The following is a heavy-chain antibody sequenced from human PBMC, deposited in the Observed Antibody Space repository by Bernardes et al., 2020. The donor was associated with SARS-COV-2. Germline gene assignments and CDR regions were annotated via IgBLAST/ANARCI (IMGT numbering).Heavy chain of an antibody. CDR3: ARDDGSGSYYHYYYYGMDV. CDR2: IKQDGSEK. J-gene: IGHJ6*02. D-gene: IGHD3-10*01. CDR1: GFTFSSYW. Sequence: GWSLRLSCAASGFTFSSYWMSWVRQAPGKGLEWVANIKQDGSEKYYVDSVKGRFTISRDNAKNSLYLQMNSLRAEDTAVYYCARDDGSGSYYHYYYYGMDVWGQGTTVTVSS. V-gene: IGHV3-7*01.